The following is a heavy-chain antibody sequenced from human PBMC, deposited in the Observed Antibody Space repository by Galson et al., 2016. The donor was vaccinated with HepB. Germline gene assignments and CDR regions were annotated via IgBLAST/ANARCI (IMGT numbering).Heavy chain of an antibody. V-gene: IGHV3-23*01. CDR2: ISGSGGST. J-gene: IGHJ3*02. CDR3: AKSYGSPGASDI. CDR1: GFTFSNYA. D-gene: IGHD1-26*01. Sequence: SLRLSCAASGFTFSNYAMNWVRQAPGKGLEWVSGISGSGGSTYYADSVKGRFSIFRDNSKNTLYQQMNSLRAEDTAVYYCAKSYGSPGASDIWGQGTMVTVSS.